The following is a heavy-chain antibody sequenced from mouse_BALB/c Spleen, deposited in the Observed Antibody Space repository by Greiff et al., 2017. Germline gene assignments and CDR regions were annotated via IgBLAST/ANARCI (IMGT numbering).Heavy chain of an antibody. Sequence: EVQGVESGGGLVQPKGSLKLSCAASGFTFNTYAMNWVRQAPGKGLEWVARIRSKSNNYATYYADSVKDRFTISRDDSQSMLYLQMNNLKTEDTAMYYCVRTLFDYWGQGTTLTVSS. CDR2: IRSKSNNYAT. CDR1: GFTFNTYA. CDR3: VRTLFDY. J-gene: IGHJ2*01. V-gene: IGHV10-1*02.